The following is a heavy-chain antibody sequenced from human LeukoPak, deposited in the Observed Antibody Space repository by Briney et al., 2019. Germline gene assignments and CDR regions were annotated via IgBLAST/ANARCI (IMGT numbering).Heavy chain of an antibody. J-gene: IGHJ4*02. V-gene: IGHV3-11*03. CDR2: ISSSSSYT. Sequence: ETGGSLRLSCAASGFTFSAYSMTWIRQAPGKGLEWVSYISSSSSYTNYAGSVKGRFTISRDNAKNSLYLQMNSLRAEDTAVYYCARIDGYSYGYGIYTGDPETDWGQGTLVTVSS. D-gene: IGHD5-18*01. CDR3: ARIDGYSYGYGIYTGDPETD. CDR1: GFTFSAYS.